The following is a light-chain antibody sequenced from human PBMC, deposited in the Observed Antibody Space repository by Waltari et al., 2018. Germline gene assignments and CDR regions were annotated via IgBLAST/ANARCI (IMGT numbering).Light chain of an antibody. Sequence: DIVMTQSPDSLAVSLGERATINCKSSQSVLYSPDNRNYLAWYQQKRGQPPNLLIYWASTRESGVPDRFSGSGSGTDFTLTISSLQAEDVAVYYCQQYYITPLSFGGGTKVEIK. V-gene: IGKV4-1*01. J-gene: IGKJ4*01. CDR3: QQYYITPLS. CDR1: QSVLYSPDNRNY. CDR2: WAS.